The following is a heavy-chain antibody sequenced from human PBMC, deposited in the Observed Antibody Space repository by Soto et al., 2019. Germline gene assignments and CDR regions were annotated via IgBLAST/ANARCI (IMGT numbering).Heavy chain of an antibody. CDR1: GGTFSSYA. CDR2: IIPLFDTT. CDR3: AIVGWELPPSFFGMEV. D-gene: IGHD1-26*01. Sequence: QVQLVQSGAEVKKPGSSMKVSCKASGGTFSSYAITWVRQAPGQGLEWMGGIIPLFDTTDYAQKFQGRVTITADKSTSTAYMELRSLRSDDTAVYYFAIVGWELPPSFFGMEVWGQGTTVIVSS. V-gene: IGHV1-69*06. J-gene: IGHJ6*02.